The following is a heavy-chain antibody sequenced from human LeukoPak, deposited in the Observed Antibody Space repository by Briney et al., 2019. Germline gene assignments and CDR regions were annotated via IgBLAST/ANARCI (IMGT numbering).Heavy chain of an antibody. CDR1: GYTFTGYY. D-gene: IGHD6-13*01. J-gene: IGHJ3*02. CDR2: INPNSGGT. Sequence: ASVKVSCKASGYTFTGYYMHWGRQAPGQGLEWMGWINPNSGGTNYAQKFQGRVTMTRDTSISTAYMELSRLRSDDTAVYYCARDRHSSSHAFDIWGQGTMVTVSS. CDR3: ARDRHSSSHAFDI. V-gene: IGHV1-2*02.